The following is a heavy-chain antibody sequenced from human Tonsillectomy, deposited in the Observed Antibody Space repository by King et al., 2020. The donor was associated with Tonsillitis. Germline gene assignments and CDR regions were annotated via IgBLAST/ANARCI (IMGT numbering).Heavy chain of an antibody. D-gene: IGHD3-3*01. V-gene: IGHV4-39*07. Sequence: QLQESGPGLVKPSETLSLTCTVSGGSINSNSYYWGWIRQPPGKGLEWIGSVSYSGSTYYNPSLKSRVTISVDTSKNHFSLKLSYVTAADTAVYYCAGDFAYDNWFDPWGQGTLVTVSS. CDR1: GGSINSNSYY. J-gene: IGHJ5*02. CDR3: AGDFAYDNWFDP. CDR2: VSYSGST.